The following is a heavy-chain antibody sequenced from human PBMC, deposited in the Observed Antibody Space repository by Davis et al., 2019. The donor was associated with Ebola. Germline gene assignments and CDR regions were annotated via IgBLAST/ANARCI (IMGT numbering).Heavy chain of an antibody. Sequence: MPSETLSLTCAVYGGSFSGYYWSWIRQPPGKGLEWIGEINHSGSTNYNPSLKSRVTISVDTSKNQFSLKLSSVTAADTAVYYCARNASYDSSGYYNKWGQGTLVTVSS. CDR1: GGSFSGYY. D-gene: IGHD3-22*01. CDR3: ARNASYDSSGYYNK. V-gene: IGHV4-34*01. CDR2: INHSGST. J-gene: IGHJ4*02.